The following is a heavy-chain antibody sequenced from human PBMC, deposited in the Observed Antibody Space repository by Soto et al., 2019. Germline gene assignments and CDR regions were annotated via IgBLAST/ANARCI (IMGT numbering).Heavy chain of an antibody. CDR3: WRSPRRVDGKGYVDY. J-gene: IGHJ4*02. CDR1: GDSFSSSTW. D-gene: IGHD6-13*01. Sequence: QVQLQESGPGLVKPSGTLSLSCGVSGDSFSSSTWWTMIRQPPGRGLEWIGDILHTGHTDQSRSLRSPIAMSIGRSKKWVSMKLPCMTAPNTVVYYCWRSPRRVDGKGYVDYWGPGARVNVAS. CDR2: ILHTGHT. V-gene: IGHV4-4*02.